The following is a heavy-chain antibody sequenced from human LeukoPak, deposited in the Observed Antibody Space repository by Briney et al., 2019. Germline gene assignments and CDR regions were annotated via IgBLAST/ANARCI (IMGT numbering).Heavy chain of an antibody. CDR1: GFTFSSYA. J-gene: IGHJ4*02. D-gene: IGHD1-7*01. CDR2: ISYDGSNK. CDR3: ARDQNYKDY. Sequence: PGGSLRLSCAASGFTFSSYAMHWVRQAPGEGLEWVAVISYDGSNKYYADSVKGRFTISIDNSKNTLYLQMNSLRAEDTAVYYCARDQNYKDYWGERTLVTVSS. V-gene: IGHV3-30-3*01.